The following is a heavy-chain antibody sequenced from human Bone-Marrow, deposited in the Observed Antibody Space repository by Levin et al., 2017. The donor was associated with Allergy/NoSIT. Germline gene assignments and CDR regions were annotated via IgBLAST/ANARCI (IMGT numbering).Heavy chain of an antibody. CDR3: ARESKEVVGRGAQFDY. J-gene: IGHJ4*02. CDR1: GFTFSTYE. Sequence: PGGSLRLSCTASGFTFSTYEINWVRQAPGKGLEWLSYITGSSTTIYYADSVKGRFTISRDNAKNSLYLQMNSLRAEDTAVYYCARESKEVVGRGAQFDYWGQGTLVTVSS. V-gene: IGHV3-48*03. D-gene: IGHD1-26*01. CDR2: ITGSSTTI.